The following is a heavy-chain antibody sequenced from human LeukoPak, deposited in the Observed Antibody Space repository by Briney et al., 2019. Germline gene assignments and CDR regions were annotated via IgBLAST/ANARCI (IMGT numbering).Heavy chain of an antibody. Sequence: SETLSLTCTVSGGSISSFYWSWIRQPPGKGLEWIGYIYYSGSTNYNPSLKSRVTISVDTSNNHFSLKLSSVTAADTAVYYCARASSIGDYLDVWGKGTTVTISS. CDR3: ARASSIGDYLDV. CDR1: GGSISSFY. D-gene: IGHD2-2*01. CDR2: IYYSGST. J-gene: IGHJ6*03. V-gene: IGHV4-59*01.